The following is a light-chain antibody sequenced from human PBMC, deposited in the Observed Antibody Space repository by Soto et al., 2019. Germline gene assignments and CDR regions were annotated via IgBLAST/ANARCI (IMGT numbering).Light chain of an antibody. CDR3: QQYYSYSRT. CDR2: GAS. CDR1: QSVSNF. J-gene: IGKJ1*01. V-gene: IGKV3-11*01. Sequence: DIVLTQSPATLSLSPGERATLSCKAGQSVSNFLAWYQQKPGQAPRLLIYGASSRAAAIPDRFSGSGSGSDFTLTISSLQPDDLATYYCQQYYSYSRTFGQGTKVDIK.